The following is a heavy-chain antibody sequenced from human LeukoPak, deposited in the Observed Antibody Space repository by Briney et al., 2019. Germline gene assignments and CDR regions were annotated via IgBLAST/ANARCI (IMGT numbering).Heavy chain of an antibody. CDR2: IYYSGST. J-gene: IGHJ4*02. CDR3: ARGAGTRILTGYYY. Sequence: SETLSLTCTVSGGSISSYYWSWIRQPPGKGLEWIGYIYYSGSTNYNPSLKSRVTISVDTSKNQFSLKLSSVTAADTAVYYCARGAGTRILTGYYYLGQGTLVTVSS. D-gene: IGHD3-9*01. CDR1: GGSISSYY. V-gene: IGHV4-59*01.